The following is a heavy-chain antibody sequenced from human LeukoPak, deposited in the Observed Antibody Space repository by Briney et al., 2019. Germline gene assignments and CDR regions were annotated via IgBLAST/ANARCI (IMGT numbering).Heavy chain of an antibody. CDR3: ARDPIGQEQLVFDY. CDR1: GYTFTSYD. D-gene: IGHD6-6*01. CDR2: INPNSGGT. V-gene: IGHV1-2*02. Sequence: ASVKVSCKASGYTFTSYDINWVRQATGQGLEWMGWINPNSGGTNYAQKFQGRVTMTRDTSISTAYMELSRLRSDDTAVYYCARDPIGQEQLVFDYWGQGTLVTVSS. J-gene: IGHJ4*02.